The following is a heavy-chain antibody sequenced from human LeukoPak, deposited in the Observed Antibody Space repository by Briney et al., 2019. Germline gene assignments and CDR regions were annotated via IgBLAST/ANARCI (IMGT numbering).Heavy chain of an antibody. J-gene: IGHJ4*02. CDR3: AREPGDRYTLDY. V-gene: IGHV3-74*01. Sequence: GGSLRLSCAASGFTFSSYWMHWVRQAPGKGLVWVSRITNDGSSTTYADSVKGRFTVSRDNAKNTLYLQMNSLRAEDAAVYYCAREPGDRYTLDYWGQGTLVTVSS. D-gene: IGHD3-16*02. CDR1: GFTFSSYW. CDR2: ITNDGSST.